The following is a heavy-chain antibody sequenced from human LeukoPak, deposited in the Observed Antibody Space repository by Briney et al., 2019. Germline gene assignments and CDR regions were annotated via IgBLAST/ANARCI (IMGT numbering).Heavy chain of an antibody. Sequence: SETLSLTCNVSGGSISSSNYYWVWIPQPPGKGLEWIASTSYSASTSYNPSLKSRVTMSVDTSKNQFSLKLSYVTAADTAVYYCARAGDFWSGYYVPSFFDYWGQGTLVTVS. CDR1: GGSISSSNYY. J-gene: IGHJ4*02. CDR2: TSYSAST. D-gene: IGHD3-3*01. V-gene: IGHV4-39*07. CDR3: ARAGDFWSGYYVPSFFDY.